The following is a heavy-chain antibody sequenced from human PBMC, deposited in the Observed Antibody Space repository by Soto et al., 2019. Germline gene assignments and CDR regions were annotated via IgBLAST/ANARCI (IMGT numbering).Heavy chain of an antibody. CDR3: AGVNVGCLQSQSGYYFDY. CDR2: IIPIFGTA. J-gene: IGHJ4*02. V-gene: IGHV1-69*12. D-gene: IGHD5-12*01. Sequence: QVQLVQSGAEVKKPGSSVKVSCKASGGTFSSYAISWVRQAPGQGLEWMGGIIPIFGTANYAQKFQGRVTITADESTNTAYMELSSLRAEDTAVYYCAGVNVGCLQSQSGYYFDYWGQGTLVTVSS. CDR1: GGTFSSYA.